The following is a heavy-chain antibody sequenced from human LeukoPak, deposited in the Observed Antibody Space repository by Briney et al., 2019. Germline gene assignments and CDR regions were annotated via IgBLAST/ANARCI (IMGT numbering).Heavy chain of an antibody. J-gene: IGHJ6*02. CDR2: ISAYNGNT. CDR3: ASQAMVYSYYYGMDV. V-gene: IGHV1-18*01. CDR1: GYTFTSYG. D-gene: IGHD5-18*01. Sequence: ASVKVSCKASGYTFTSYGISWVRQAPGQGLEWMGWISAYNGNTNYAQKLQGRVTMTTDTSTSTAYMELRSLRSDDTAVYYCASQAMVYSYYYGMDVWGQGTTVTVSS.